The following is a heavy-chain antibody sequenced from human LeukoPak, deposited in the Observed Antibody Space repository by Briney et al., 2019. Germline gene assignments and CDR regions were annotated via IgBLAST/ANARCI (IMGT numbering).Heavy chain of an antibody. Sequence: GGSLRLSCAASGFAFSDYYMSWIRQAPGKGLEWVSYISSSGSTIYYADSVKGRFTISRDNAKNTLYLQMNSLRAEDTAVYYCAKSQVRQWLELFDYWGQGTLVTVSS. CDR1: GFAFSDYY. J-gene: IGHJ4*02. CDR3: AKSQVRQWLELFDY. CDR2: ISSSGSTI. V-gene: IGHV3-11*04. D-gene: IGHD6-19*01.